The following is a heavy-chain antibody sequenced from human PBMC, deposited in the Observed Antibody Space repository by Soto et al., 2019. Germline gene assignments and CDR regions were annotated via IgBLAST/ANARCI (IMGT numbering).Heavy chain of an antibody. D-gene: IGHD2-8*01. J-gene: IGHJ4*02. CDR1: GYGLTTYG. Sequence: QVHLVQSGAEVKKAGASVKVSCKGSGYGLTTYGITWVRQAPGQGLEWMAWISAHNGNTNYAQKLQGRVTVTRDTSTSTAYMELRSLRSDDTAVYYCARGMYGDYWGQGALVTVSS. CDR2: ISAHNGNT. CDR3: ARGMYGDY. V-gene: IGHV1-18*01.